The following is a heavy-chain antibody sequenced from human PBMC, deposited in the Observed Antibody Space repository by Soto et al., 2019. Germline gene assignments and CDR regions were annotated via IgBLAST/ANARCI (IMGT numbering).Heavy chain of an antibody. J-gene: IGHJ4*02. CDR3: AREAEAFDS. D-gene: IGHD2-15*01. V-gene: IGHV3-30-3*01. CDR1: GFTFSSYA. Sequence: PGGSLRLSCAASGFTFSSYAMHWVRQAPGKGLEWVAVISYDGGNKYYADSVKGRFTISRDNSKNTLYLQMNSLRPEDRAVYYCAREAEAFDSWGQGTLVTVSS. CDR2: ISYDGGNK.